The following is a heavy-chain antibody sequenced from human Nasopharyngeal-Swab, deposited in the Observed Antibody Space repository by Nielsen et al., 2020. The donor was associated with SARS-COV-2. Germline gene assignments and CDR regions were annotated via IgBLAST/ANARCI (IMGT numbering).Heavy chain of an antibody. J-gene: IGHJ5*02. D-gene: IGHD6-13*01. CDR1: GFTFSSYA. V-gene: IGHV3-23*01. Sequence: GGSLRLSCAASGFTFSSYAMSWVRQAPGKGLEWVSAITGNGGSTYYADSVKGRFTISRDNSKNTLYLQMNSLRAEDTAVYYCAKDRGAAAVYNWFDPWGQGTLVTVSS. CDR3: AKDRGAAAVYNWFDP. CDR2: ITGNGGST.